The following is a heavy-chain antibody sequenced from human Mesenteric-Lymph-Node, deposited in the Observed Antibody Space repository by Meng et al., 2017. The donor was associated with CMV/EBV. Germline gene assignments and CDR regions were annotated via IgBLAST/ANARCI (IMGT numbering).Heavy chain of an antibody. D-gene: IGHD3-10*01. CDR1: GGTFDNYP. J-gene: IGHJ5*02. Sequence: SVKVSCKTSGGTFDNYPITWVRQAPGQGLEWMGGIIPILGLANYAQKFQGRVTITADISTNRAYMEMSSLTSEDTAVYYCATDRVHYWFDPWGQGTLVTVSS. CDR3: ATDRVHYWFDP. CDR2: IIPILGLA. V-gene: IGHV1-69*10.